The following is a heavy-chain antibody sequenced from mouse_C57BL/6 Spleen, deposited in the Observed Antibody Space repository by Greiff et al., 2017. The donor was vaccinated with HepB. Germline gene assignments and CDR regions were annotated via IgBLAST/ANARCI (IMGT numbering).Heavy chain of an antibody. D-gene: IGHD1-1*01. CDR2: INPNNGGT. V-gene: IGHV1-26*01. CDR1: GYTFTDYY. J-gene: IGHJ1*03. Sequence: VQLQQSGPELVKPGASVKISCKASGYTFTDYYMNWVKQSHGKSLEWIGDINPNNGGTSYNQKFKGKATLTVDKSSSTAYMELRSLTSEDSAVYYCSIYYYGSKWYFDVWGTGTTVTVSS. CDR3: SIYYYGSKWYFDV.